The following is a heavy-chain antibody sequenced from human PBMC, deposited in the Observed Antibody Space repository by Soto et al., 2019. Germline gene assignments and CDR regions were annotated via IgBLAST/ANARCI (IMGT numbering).Heavy chain of an antibody. V-gene: IGHV2-70*01. CDR3: ARTAYDDSSGYYYGDRPVLDV. J-gene: IGHJ4*02. CDR1: LWSRSTNDLF. Sequence: PGPPLRNPTHTLTLTCTFSLWSRSTNDLFVSCIRQPPWKALWLLALIDWDDDKYYSTSLKTRLTISKDTSKNQVVLTMANMDPLDTAMYFCARTAYDDSSGYYYGDRPVLDVWGQGILVTVS. D-gene: IGHD3-22*01. CDR2: IDWDDDK.